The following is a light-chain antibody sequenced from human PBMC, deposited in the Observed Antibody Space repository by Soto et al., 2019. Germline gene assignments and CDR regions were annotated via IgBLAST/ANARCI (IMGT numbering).Light chain of an antibody. J-gene: IGKJ1*01. CDR3: QQSYSSPQT. CDR1: QSISNH. Sequence: DIQMTQSPSSLSASVEDRVIITCRASQSISNHLTWYQQKPGQAPKLLIFAASSLQSGVPSRFSGSRSGPDFTLPISSQQPEDFATYYCQQSYSSPQTFGQGTKVEIK. V-gene: IGKV1-39*01. CDR2: AAS.